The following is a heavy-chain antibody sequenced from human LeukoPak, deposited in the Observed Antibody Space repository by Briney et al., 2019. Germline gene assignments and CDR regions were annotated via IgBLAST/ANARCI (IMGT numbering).Heavy chain of an antibody. CDR2: VGHSGANT. CDR1: GFTFNNYA. D-gene: IGHD1-1*01. V-gene: IGHV3-23*01. J-gene: IGHJ4*02. Sequence: AGGSLRLSCAASGFTFNNYAMSWVRQAPGKGLEWVSIVGHSGANTYYADSVEGRFTISRDNSKNTVYLQMDSLRAEDSAVYYCAKLRVDAPLERGYWGQGTLVTVSS. CDR3: AKLRVDAPLERGY.